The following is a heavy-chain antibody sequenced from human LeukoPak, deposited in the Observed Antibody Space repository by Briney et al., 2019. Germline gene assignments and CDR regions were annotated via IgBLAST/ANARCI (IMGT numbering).Heavy chain of an antibody. CDR3: AREGADAFDI. CDR2: IYYSGST. Sequence: SETLSLTCTVSGGSISSYYWSWIRQPPGKGLEWIGYIYYSGSTNYNPSLKSRVTISVDTSKNQFSLKLSSATAADTAVYYCAREGADAFDIWGQGTMVTVSS. J-gene: IGHJ3*02. V-gene: IGHV4-59*01. D-gene: IGHD1-26*01. CDR1: GGSISSYY.